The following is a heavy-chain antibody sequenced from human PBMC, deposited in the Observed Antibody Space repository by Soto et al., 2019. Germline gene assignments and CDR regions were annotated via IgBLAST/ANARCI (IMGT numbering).Heavy chain of an antibody. D-gene: IGHD6-13*01. Sequence: GGSLRLSCAASGFTFSSYAMSWVRQAPGQVPGKGLEWVSGLSGSGGSTYYADSVKGRFTISKDNSKNTLYLQMSNLRAEDTAVYYCAKPAAANSFNWFDPWGREPWSPSPQ. J-gene: IGHJ5*02. CDR3: AKPAAANSFNWFDP. V-gene: IGHV3-23*01. CDR2: LSGSGGST. CDR1: GFTFSSYA.